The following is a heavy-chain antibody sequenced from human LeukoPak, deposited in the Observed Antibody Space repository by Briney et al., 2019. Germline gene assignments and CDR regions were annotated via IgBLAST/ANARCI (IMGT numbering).Heavy chain of an antibody. Sequence: PGGSLRLSCAASVCTFSSHAMSWLRQAPGKGLEWVSAISGSGGGTYYADSVKGRFTISRDNSKNTLYLQMNRLRAEDTAVYYCAKDTLYTAVVHWGQGTLVTVSS. CDR1: VCTFSSHA. CDR2: ISGSGGGT. CDR3: AKDTLYTAVVH. D-gene: IGHD2-2*02. V-gene: IGHV3-23*01. J-gene: IGHJ4*02.